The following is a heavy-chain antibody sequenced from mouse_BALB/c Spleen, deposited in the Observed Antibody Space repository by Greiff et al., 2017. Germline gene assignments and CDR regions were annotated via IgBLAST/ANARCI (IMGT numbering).Heavy chain of an antibody. Sequence: VQLQQSGPGLVAPSQSLSITCTVSGFSLTSYGVHWVRQPPGKGLEWLGVIWAGGSTNYNSALMSRLSISKDNSKSQVFLKMNSLQTDDTAMYYCARDKGYDDYAMDYWGQGTSVTVSS. D-gene: IGHD2-2*01. CDR1: GFSLTSYG. CDR3: ARDKGYDDYAMDY. CDR2: IWAGGST. J-gene: IGHJ4*01. V-gene: IGHV2-9*02.